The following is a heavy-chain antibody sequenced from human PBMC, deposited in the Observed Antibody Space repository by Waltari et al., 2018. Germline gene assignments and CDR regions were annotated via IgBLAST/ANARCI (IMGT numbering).Heavy chain of an antibody. J-gene: IGHJ6*03. CDR3: ARRTSLTTQDRGYYYYMDV. D-gene: IGHD4-4*01. Sequence: EVQLVESGGGLVQPGGSLRLSCAASGFTFSSSSMNWVRQAPGKGLEWVSYISSSSSTIYYADSVKGRFTISRDNAKNSLYLQMNSLRAEDTAVYYCARRTSLTTQDRGYYYYMDVWGKGTTVTISS. CDR2: ISSSSSTI. CDR1: GFTFSSSS. V-gene: IGHV3-48*04.